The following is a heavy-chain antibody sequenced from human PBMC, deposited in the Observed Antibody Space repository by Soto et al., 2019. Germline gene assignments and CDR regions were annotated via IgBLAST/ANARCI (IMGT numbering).Heavy chain of an antibody. CDR2: IYDNDST. Sequence: QVQLQESGPGVVKPSQTLSLTCTVSGVSISSGGYYWSWIRQHPGKGLEWIGYIYDNDSTYYNPSLKRRVTMSVDTSKNQISLKLSSVTAADTAVYHCARHHMAATDMYFDYWGQGTLVTASA. J-gene: IGHJ4*02. D-gene: IGHD6-19*01. V-gene: IGHV4-31*03. CDR1: GVSISSGGYY. CDR3: ARHHMAATDMYFDY.